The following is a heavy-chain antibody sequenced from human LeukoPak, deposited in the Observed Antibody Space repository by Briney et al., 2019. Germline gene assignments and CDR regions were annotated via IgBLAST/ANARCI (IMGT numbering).Heavy chain of an antibody. D-gene: IGHD6-13*01. Sequence: ASVKVSCKASGYTFTSYAMHWVRQAPGQRLEWMGWINAGNGNTKYSQKFQGRVTITRDTSASTAYMELSSLRSEDTAVYYCARSISSSWANYYYYGMDVWGQGTTVTVSS. V-gene: IGHV1-3*01. CDR2: INAGNGNT. J-gene: IGHJ6*02. CDR3: ARSISSSWANYYYYGMDV. CDR1: GYTFTSYA.